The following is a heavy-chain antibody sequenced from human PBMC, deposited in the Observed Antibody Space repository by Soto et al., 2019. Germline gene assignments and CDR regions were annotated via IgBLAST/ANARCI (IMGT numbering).Heavy chain of an antibody. J-gene: IGHJ6*02. CDR2: ISSSSSTI. Sequence: GGSLRLSCAASGFTFSSYSMNWVRQAPGKGLEWVSYISSSSSTIYYADSVKGRFTISRDNAKNSLYLQMNSLRDEDTAVYYCARDEGCSSTSCYGTYYYYGMDVWGQGTTVTVSS. V-gene: IGHV3-48*02. CDR1: GFTFSSYS. CDR3: ARDEGCSSTSCYGTYYYYGMDV. D-gene: IGHD2-2*01.